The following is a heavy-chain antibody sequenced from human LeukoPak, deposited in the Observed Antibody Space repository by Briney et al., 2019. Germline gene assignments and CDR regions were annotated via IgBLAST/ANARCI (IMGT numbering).Heavy chain of an antibody. V-gene: IGHV1-69*05. CDR1: GGTFSSSA. CDR2: IIPIFGTA. CDR3: ARGVTMIGSVY. J-gene: IGHJ4*02. Sequence: ASVKVPCKASGGTFSSSAISWVRQAPGQGLEWMGGIIPIFGTANYAQRFQGRVTITTDESTSTAYMELSSLRSEDTAVYYCARGVTMIGSVYWGQGTLVTVSS. D-gene: IGHD3-22*01.